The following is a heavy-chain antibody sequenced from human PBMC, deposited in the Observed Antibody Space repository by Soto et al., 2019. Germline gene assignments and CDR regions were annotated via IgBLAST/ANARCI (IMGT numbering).Heavy chain of an antibody. CDR3: AKDLYSGYYSLRGLFDY. Sequence: EVHLLESGGGFIQPGGSLRLSCAASGFTFSSFAMSWVRQAPGKGLEWVSAISGTGGSTYYADSVTGRFTISRDNSKNTLYLQMNSLRAEDTAVYYCAKDLYSGYYSLRGLFDYWGQGTLVTVSS. J-gene: IGHJ4*02. V-gene: IGHV3-23*01. CDR2: ISGTGGST. D-gene: IGHD5-12*01. CDR1: GFTFSSFA.